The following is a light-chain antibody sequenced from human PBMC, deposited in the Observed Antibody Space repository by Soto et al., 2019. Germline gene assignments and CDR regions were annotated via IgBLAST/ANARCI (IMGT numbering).Light chain of an antibody. CDR3: CSNAGRSTYM. J-gene: IGLJ3*02. Sequence: QSVLTQPASVSGSPGQSITIPCTGTSSDVGSYNLVSWYQQYPGKAPKLMIYEGFKRPSGVSHRFSGSKSGNTASLTISGLQAEDEANYYCCSNAGRSTYMFGGGTKVTVL. V-gene: IGLV2-23*01. CDR1: SSDVGSYNL. CDR2: EGF.